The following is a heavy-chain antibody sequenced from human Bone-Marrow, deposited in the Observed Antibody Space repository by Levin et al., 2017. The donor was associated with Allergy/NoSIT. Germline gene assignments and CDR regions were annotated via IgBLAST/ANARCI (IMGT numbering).Heavy chain of an antibody. CDR3: ARGRDYYYYMDV. J-gene: IGHJ6*03. CDR2: VSAYNGNP. V-gene: IGHV1-18*01. CDR1: GYTFTNYA. Sequence: ASVKVSCKASGYTFTNYAIGWVRQAPGQGLEWMGWVSAYNGNPIYAQKFQGRVTITTDTSTSTAYMELRSLRSDDTAVYYCARGRDYYYYMDVWGKGTTVTVSS.